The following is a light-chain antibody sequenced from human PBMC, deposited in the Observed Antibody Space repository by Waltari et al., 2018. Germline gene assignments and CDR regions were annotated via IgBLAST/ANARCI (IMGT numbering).Light chain of an antibody. CDR2: KAS. CDR3: QHYSRYPPT. CDR1: QSISNW. Sequence: DIVMPQSPSPLSASVGDSVTITCRASQSISNWLAWYQQKPGKAPKLLIYKASSLQTDVPSRFSGSGSGTEFTLTISSLQPDDCATFYCQHYSRYPPTFGGGTKVEIK. V-gene: IGKV1-5*03. J-gene: IGKJ4*01.